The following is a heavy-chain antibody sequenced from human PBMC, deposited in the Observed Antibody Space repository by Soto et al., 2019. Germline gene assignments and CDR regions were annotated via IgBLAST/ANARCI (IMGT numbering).Heavy chain of an antibody. J-gene: IGHJ4*02. CDR3: ARGGYSYGHDY. V-gene: IGHV4-59*12. D-gene: IGHD5-18*01. CDR1: GGSISTYY. CDR2: IYYSGST. Sequence: SETLSLTCTVSGGSISTYYWSWIRQPPGKGLEWIGYIYYSGSTHYNPSLKSRVTISVDTSKNQFSLKLSSVTAADTAVYYCARGGYSYGHDYWGQGTLVTVS.